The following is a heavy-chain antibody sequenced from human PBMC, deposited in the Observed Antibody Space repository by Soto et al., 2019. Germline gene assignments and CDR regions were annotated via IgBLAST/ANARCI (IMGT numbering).Heavy chain of an antibody. D-gene: IGHD7-27*01. CDR3: ARVAGREELGGSTYFDY. CDR1: GFTFSSYW. CDR2: IKQDGSEK. Sequence: RGSLRLSCAASGFTFSSYWMSWVRQAPGKGLEWVANIKQDGSEKYYVDSVKGRFTISRDNAKNSLYLQMNSLRAEDTAVYYCARVAGREELGGSTYFDYWGQGTLVTVSS. J-gene: IGHJ4*02. V-gene: IGHV3-7*03.